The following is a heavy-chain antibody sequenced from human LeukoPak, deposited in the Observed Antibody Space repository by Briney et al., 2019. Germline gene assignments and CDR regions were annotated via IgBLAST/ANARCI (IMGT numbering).Heavy chain of an antibody. CDR3: TRDRGYCSGGSCYSAEYFQH. CDR2: IRSKAYGGTT. D-gene: IGHD2-15*01. Sequence: GGSLRLSCTASGFTFGDYAMSWVRQAPGKGLEWVGFIRSKAYGGTTEYAASVKGRFTISRDDSKGIAYLQMNSLKTEDTAVYYCTRDRGYCSGGSCYSAEYFQHWGQGTLVTVSS. J-gene: IGHJ1*01. V-gene: IGHV3-49*04. CDR1: GFTFGDYA.